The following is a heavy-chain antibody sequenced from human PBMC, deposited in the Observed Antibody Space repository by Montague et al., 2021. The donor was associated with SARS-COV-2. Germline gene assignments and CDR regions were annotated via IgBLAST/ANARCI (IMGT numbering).Heavy chain of an antibody. D-gene: IGHD6-13*01. Sequence: TLSLTCTVSGGSISSGGYYWSWIRQHPGKGLEWIGYIYYSGSTYYNPSLKSRVTISVDTSKNQFSLKLSSVTVADTAGYYCARVDRIAAAPFDYWGQGTLVTVSS. V-gene: IGHV4-31*03. CDR3: ARVDRIAAAPFDY. CDR2: IYYSGST. J-gene: IGHJ4*02. CDR1: GGSISSGGYY.